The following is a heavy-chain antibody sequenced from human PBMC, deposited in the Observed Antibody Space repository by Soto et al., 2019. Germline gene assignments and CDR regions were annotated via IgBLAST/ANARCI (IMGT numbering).Heavy chain of an antibody. V-gene: IGHV1-69*13. CDR1: GGTFSSYA. J-gene: IGHJ4*02. D-gene: IGHD1-26*01. CDR2: IIPIFGTA. Sequence: GASVKVSCKASGGTFSSYAISWVRQAPGQGLEWMGGIIPIFGTANYAQKFQGRVTITADESTSTAYMELSSLRSEDTAVYYCAREWKLQRTLDYWGQGTLVTVSS. CDR3: AREWKLQRTLDY.